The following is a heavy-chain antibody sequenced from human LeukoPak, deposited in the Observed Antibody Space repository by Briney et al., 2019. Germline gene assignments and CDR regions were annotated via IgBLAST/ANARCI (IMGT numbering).Heavy chain of an antibody. Sequence: ASVKVSCKASGYTFTSYAMHWVRQAPGQRLEWMGWINAGNGNTKYSQKLQGRVTMTTDTSTSTAYMELRSLRSDDTAVYYCARDLSSGWYGDNWFDPWGQGTLVTVSS. J-gene: IGHJ5*02. D-gene: IGHD6-19*01. CDR2: INAGNGNT. V-gene: IGHV1-3*01. CDR1: GYTFTSYA. CDR3: ARDLSSGWYGDNWFDP.